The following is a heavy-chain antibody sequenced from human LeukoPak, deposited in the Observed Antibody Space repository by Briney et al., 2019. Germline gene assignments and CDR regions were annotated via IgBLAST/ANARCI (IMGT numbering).Heavy chain of an antibody. V-gene: IGHV4-59*12. J-gene: IGHJ4*02. CDR1: GGSISSYY. D-gene: IGHD3-10*01. CDR3: ARFLYYPLADY. Sequence: SETLSLTCTVSGGSISSYYWSWIRQPPGKGLEWIGYIYYSGSTNYNPSLKSRVTISVDTSKNQFSLKLSSVTAADTAVYYCARFLYYPLADYWGQGTLVTVSS. CDR2: IYYSGST.